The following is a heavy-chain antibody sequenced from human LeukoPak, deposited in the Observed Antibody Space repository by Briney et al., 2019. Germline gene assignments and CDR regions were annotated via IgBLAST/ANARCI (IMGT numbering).Heavy chain of an antibody. Sequence: GGALRLSCAASGFTFSSYGMHWVRQTPGKGLEGVALISFDGSIEYYVDSVKGQFTISRDNSKNTLFLQMNSLRPEDTAVYYCAKDSDIAVAGSDDALDVWGQGTMVTVSS. J-gene: IGHJ3*01. D-gene: IGHD6-19*01. CDR2: ISFDGSIE. V-gene: IGHV3-30*18. CDR1: GFTFSSYG. CDR3: AKDSDIAVAGSDDALDV.